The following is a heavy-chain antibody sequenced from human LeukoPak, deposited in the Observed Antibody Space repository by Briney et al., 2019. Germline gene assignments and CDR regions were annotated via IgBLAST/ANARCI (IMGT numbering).Heavy chain of an antibody. D-gene: IGHD1-14*01. V-gene: IGHV4-34*01. Sequence: SETLSLTCAVYGWSFSGYYWSWIRQPPGKGLEWIGEINHSGSTNYNPSLKSRVTISVDTSKNQFSLKLSSVTAADTAVYYCASGLHRDYYYYYYMDVWGKGTTVTVSS. J-gene: IGHJ6*03. CDR2: INHSGST. CDR3: ASGLHRDYYYYYYMDV. CDR1: GWSFSGYY.